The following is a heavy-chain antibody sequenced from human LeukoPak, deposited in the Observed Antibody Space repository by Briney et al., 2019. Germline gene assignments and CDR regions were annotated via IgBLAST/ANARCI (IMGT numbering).Heavy chain of an antibody. D-gene: IGHD3-10*01. CDR3: ARDPGYGLGVDYGDY. V-gene: IGHV3-66*01. CDR1: GFTVSGNY. Sequence: GGSLKLSCAASGFTVSGNYMSWVRQAPGKGLEWLSVIHRGGNTYYADSVKGRFTISRDSSKNTVFLQMDSLRAEDTAVYYCARDPGYGLGVDYGDYWGQGTLVTVSS. J-gene: IGHJ4*02. CDR2: IHRGGNT.